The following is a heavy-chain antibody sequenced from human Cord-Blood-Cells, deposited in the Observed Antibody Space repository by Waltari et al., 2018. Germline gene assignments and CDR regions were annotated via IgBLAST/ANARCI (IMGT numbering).Heavy chain of an antibody. V-gene: IGHV4-34*01. J-gene: IGHJ3*02. CDR2: INHSGST. D-gene: IGHD3-10*01. CDR3: ARDQARYCGSGSYYNAFDI. Sequence: QVQLQQWGAGLLKPSETLSLTCAVYGGSFSGYYWSWIRQPPGKGLEWIGEINHSGSTNYNPSLKSRVTISVDTSKNQFSLKLSSVTAADTAVYYCARDQARYCGSGSYYNAFDIWGQGTMVTVSS. CDR1: GGSFSGYY.